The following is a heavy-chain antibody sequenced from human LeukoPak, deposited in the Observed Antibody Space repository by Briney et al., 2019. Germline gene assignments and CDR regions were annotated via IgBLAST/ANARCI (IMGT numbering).Heavy chain of an antibody. Sequence: PGGSLRLSCAASGFTVSSNYMSWVRQAPGKGLEWVSVIYSGGSTYYADSVKGRFTISRHNSKNTLYLQMNSLRAEDTAVYYCARGLSDSSGYSDDAFDIWGQGTMATVSS. J-gene: IGHJ3*02. CDR3: ARGLSDSSGYSDDAFDI. CDR1: GFTVSSNY. CDR2: IYSGGST. V-gene: IGHV3-53*04. D-gene: IGHD3-22*01.